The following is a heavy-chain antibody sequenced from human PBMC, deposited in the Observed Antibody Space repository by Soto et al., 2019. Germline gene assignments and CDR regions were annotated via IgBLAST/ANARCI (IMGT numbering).Heavy chain of an antibody. CDR1: GFTFTNAW. D-gene: IGHD3-22*01. Sequence: EVQLVESGGGLVKPGGSLRLSCAASGFTFTNAWMSWVRQAPGKGLEWVGRIKTKAAGGTTDYAAPVKGRFTISRDDSKNTLYLQMNSLKTEDTAVYYCTTVRVTMIVVVNDYWGQGTLVTVSS. CDR3: TTVRVTMIVVVNDY. V-gene: IGHV3-15*01. J-gene: IGHJ4*02. CDR2: IKTKAAGGTT.